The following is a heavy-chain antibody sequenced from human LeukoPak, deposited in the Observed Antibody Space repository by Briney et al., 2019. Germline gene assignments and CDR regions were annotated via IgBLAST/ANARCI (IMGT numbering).Heavy chain of an antibody. Sequence: PGGSLRLSCTASGFTFTNYVMHWVRRAPGKGLEWVAVISEDGSVILYADSVKDRFTISRGNSKHTLYLQMNSLSAEDTAIYYCARKDYGSGRSDAFAVWGQGTMVTVSS. CDR2: ISEDGSVI. J-gene: IGHJ3*01. D-gene: IGHD6-19*01. V-gene: IGHV3-30*04. CDR3: ARKDYGSGRSDAFAV. CDR1: GFTFTNYV.